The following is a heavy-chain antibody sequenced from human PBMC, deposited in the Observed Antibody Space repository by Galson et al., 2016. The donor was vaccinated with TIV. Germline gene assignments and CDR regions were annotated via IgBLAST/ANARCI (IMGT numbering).Heavy chain of an antibody. CDR1: GFTFSNYG. Sequence: SLRLSCAASGFTFSNYGMHWVRQTPGKGLEWVANIKQDGSEKYYVDSVRGRFTISRDNPKSSLFLQRNSLRAEDTAVYYCAGRYFDLWGRGTLVTVSS. J-gene: IGHJ2*01. CDR2: IKQDGSEK. CDR3: AGRYFDL. V-gene: IGHV3-7*01.